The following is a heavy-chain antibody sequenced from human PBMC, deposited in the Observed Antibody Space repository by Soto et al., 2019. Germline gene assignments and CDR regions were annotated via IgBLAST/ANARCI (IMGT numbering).Heavy chain of an antibody. CDR1: GFTFSSYG. Sequence: GGSLRLSCAASGFTFSSYGMHWVRQGPGKGLEWVAVISYDGSNKYYAESVKGRFTISRDNSKNTLYLQMNSLRAEDTAVYNCAKDGLTDYYDGSGYYYFDYWGQGTLVTVSS. J-gene: IGHJ4*02. D-gene: IGHD3-22*01. CDR2: ISYDGSNK. V-gene: IGHV3-30*18. CDR3: AKDGLTDYYDGSGYYYFDY.